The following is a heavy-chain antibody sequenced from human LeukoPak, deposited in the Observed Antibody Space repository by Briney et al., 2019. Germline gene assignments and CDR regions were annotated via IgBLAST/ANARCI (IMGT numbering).Heavy chain of an antibody. D-gene: IGHD6-19*01. CDR3: AKDRGYSSGRDFDY. CDR1: GFTFSSYG. CDR2: ISYDGRNK. V-gene: IGHV3-30*18. Sequence: PGRSLRLSCAASGFTFSSYGMHWVRQAPGKGLEWVAVISYDGRNKYYADSVKGRFTISRDNSKNTLYLQMNSLRAEDTAVYYCAKDRGYSSGRDFDYWGQGTLVTVSS. J-gene: IGHJ4*02.